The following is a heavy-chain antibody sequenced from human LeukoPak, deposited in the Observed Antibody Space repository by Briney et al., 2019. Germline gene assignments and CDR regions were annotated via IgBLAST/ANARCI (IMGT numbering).Heavy chain of an antibody. Sequence: GGSLRLSCAASGFTFSSYEMNWVRQAPGKGLEWVSYISSSGSTIYYADSVKGRFTISRDNAKNSLYLQMNSLSAEDTAVYYCARERRITMVRGVIITEYYFDYWGQGTLVTVSS. J-gene: IGHJ4*02. V-gene: IGHV3-48*03. CDR1: GFTFSSYE. CDR3: ARERRITMVRGVIITEYYFDY. D-gene: IGHD3-10*01. CDR2: ISSSGSTI.